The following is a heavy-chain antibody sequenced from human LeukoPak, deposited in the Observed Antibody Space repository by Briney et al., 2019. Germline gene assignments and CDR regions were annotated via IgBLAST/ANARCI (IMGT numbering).Heavy chain of an antibody. CDR1: GGSISSYY. V-gene: IGHV4-4*07. D-gene: IGHD3-22*01. Sequence: PSETLSLTCNVSGGSISSYYCSWIQQPAGKGLEWLGRIYTSGSTNYNPSLKSRVTMSVDTSKNQFSLKLSSVTAADTAVYYCARVAYYDSSGPIDYWGQGTLVTVSS. CDR2: IYTSGST. J-gene: IGHJ4*02. CDR3: ARVAYYDSSGPIDY.